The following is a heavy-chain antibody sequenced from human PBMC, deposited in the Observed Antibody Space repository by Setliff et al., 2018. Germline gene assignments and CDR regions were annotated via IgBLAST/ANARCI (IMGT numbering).Heavy chain of an antibody. D-gene: IGHD1-20*01. Sequence: ASVKVSCKASGYTFTRYGISWVRQTPGKGFEWMGWIGPYNGNTYYAQKFQGRVAITTDTSTSTAYMELRSLRSDDTAVYYCAKGGNITRETYYYYGMDVWGQGTTVTVSS. CDR3: AKGGNITRETYYYYGMDV. CDR2: IGPYNGNT. CDR1: GYTFTRYG. J-gene: IGHJ6*02. V-gene: IGHV1-18*01.